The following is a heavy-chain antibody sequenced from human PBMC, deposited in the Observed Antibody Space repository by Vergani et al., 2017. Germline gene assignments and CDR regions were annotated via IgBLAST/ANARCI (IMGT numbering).Heavy chain of an antibody. Sequence: QVQLVQSGAEVKKPGASVKVSCKASGYTFTGYYLHWVRQAPGQGLEWMGWVNPNSGDTNYAQKFQGRVTMTRDTSISTAYMELSSLRSDDTAVYYCARSENCRTTSGYLFDPWGQGTLVTVSS. CDR3: ARSENCRTTSGYLFDP. V-gene: IGHV1-2*02. CDR2: VNPNSGDT. D-gene: IGHD2-2*01. CDR1: GYTFTGYY. J-gene: IGHJ5*02.